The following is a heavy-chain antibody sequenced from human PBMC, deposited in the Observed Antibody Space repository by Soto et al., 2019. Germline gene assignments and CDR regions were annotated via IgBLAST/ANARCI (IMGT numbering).Heavy chain of an antibody. D-gene: IGHD3-16*01. CDR1: GGPINNYY. CDR3: ARGGYDWSH. J-gene: IGHJ4*02. CDR2: IYYNGHT. Sequence: QVQLQESGPGLVKPSETLSLTCTVSGGPINNYYWSWIRQPPGKGLEWIAYIYYNGHTNYNPSLKSRVTISLDTPKNQFSLKLNSVTAADTALYYCARGGYDWSHWGQGTLVTVSS. V-gene: IGHV4-59*01.